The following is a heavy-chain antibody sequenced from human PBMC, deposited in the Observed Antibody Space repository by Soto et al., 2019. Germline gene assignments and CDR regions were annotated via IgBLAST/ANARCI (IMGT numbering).Heavy chain of an antibody. CDR3: ATEGGDVYGDWYFDL. J-gene: IGHJ2*01. D-gene: IGHD3-10*01. V-gene: IGHV3-30*03. Sequence: QVQLVESGGGVVQPGRSLRLSCAPSGFTFSNYGMHWVRQAPGKGLEWVAVISYDGSNKYYADSVKGRFTISRDNSKNTLYLQMNSLRAEDTAVYSCATEGGDVYGDWYFDLWGRGTLVTVSS. CDR2: ISYDGSNK. CDR1: GFTFSNYG.